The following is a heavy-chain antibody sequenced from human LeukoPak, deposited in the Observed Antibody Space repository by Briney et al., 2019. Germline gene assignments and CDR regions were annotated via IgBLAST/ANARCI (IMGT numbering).Heavy chain of an antibody. D-gene: IGHD3-10*01. V-gene: IGHV1-2*02. Sequence: GGSVRVSCTASGYTFTDYYIHWVRQAPGQGLEWMGWIDPNSGDTNFAQIFQGRVTMTRDTSINSAYMELGSLRSDDTALYYCAKSYYFASGSSDYGGRGTRVTVSP. CDR2: IDPNSGDT. J-gene: IGHJ4*02. CDR1: GYTFTDYY. CDR3: AKSYYFASGSSDY.